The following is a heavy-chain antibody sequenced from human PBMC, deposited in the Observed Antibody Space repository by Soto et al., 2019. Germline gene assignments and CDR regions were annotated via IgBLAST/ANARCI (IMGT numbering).Heavy chain of an antibody. CDR1: GDSYSISTYS. CDR3: AGMPYTSGLRFDP. V-gene: IGHV4-30-2*01. CDR2: IYQSGVT. Sequence: SETLSLTXNMSGDSYSISTYSWSWIRQPPGKALQWIGFIYQSGVTSYNPSLASRVSISLDRSNNQCSLKLKSVTAADTAVYFCAGMPYTSGLRFDPWGPGTLVTVSS. J-gene: IGHJ5*02. D-gene: IGHD6-19*01.